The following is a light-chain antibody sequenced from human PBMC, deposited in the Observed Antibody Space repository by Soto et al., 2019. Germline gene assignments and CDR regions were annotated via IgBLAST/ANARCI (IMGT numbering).Light chain of an antibody. CDR3: QQYYSYPPVT. V-gene: IGKV1-8*01. CDR2: AAS. J-gene: IGKJ1*01. Sequence: AIRMTQSPSSLSASTGDRVTITCRACQGISSYLAWYQQKPGKAPKLLIYAASTLQSGVPSRFSGSGSGTDFTLTISCLQSEDFATYYCQQYYSYPPVTFGQGTKVEIK. CDR1: QGISSY.